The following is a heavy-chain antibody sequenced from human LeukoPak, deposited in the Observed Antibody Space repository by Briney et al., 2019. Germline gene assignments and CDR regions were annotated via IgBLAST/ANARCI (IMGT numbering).Heavy chain of an antibody. CDR3: AGPREGRHDY. V-gene: IGHV3-30*04. J-gene: IGHJ4*02. Sequence: GGSLRLSCAASGFTFSSYAMSWVRQAPGKGLEWVAVISYDGSNKYYADSVKGRFTISRDNSKNTLYLQMNSLRAEDTAVYYCAGPREGRHDYWGQGTLVTVSS. CDR1: GFTFSSYA. CDR2: ISYDGSNK. D-gene: IGHD5-24*01.